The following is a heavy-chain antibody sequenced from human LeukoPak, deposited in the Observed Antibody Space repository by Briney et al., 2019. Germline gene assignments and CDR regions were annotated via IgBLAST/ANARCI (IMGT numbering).Heavy chain of an antibody. CDR1: GFTCSSYA. D-gene: IGHD3-9*01. Sequence: GGSLRLSCAASGFTCSSYAMSWVRQAPGKGLEWVSAISGSGGSTYYADSVKGRFTISRDNSKNTLYLQMNSLRAEDTAVYYCAKEGGDYDILTGYALYYFDYWGQGTLVTVSS. J-gene: IGHJ4*02. CDR3: AKEGGDYDILTGYALYYFDY. V-gene: IGHV3-23*01. CDR2: ISGSGGST.